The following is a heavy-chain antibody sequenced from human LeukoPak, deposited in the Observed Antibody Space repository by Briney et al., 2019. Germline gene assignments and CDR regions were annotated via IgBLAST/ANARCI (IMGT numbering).Heavy chain of an antibody. CDR3: ARVGPVDYYGSGSYYLGYMDV. D-gene: IGHD3-10*01. Sequence: SETLSLTCTVSGGSISSYYWSWIRQPAGKGQEWIGRIYTSGSTNYNPSLKSRVTMSVDTSKNQFSLKLSSVTAADTAVYYCARVGPVDYYGSGSYYLGYMDVWGKGTTVTVSS. J-gene: IGHJ6*03. V-gene: IGHV4-4*07. CDR1: GGSISSYY. CDR2: IYTSGST.